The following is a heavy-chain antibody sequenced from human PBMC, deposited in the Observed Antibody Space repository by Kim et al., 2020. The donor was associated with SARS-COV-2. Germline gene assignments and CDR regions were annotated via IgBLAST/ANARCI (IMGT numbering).Heavy chain of an antibody. D-gene: IGHD1-26*01. Sequence: GGSLRLSCSASGFTFSSYAMHWVRQAPGKGLEYVSAISSNGGSTYYADSVKGRFTISRDNSKNTLYLQMSSLRAEDTAVYYCVKAGYRKWELRVFFDYWGQGTLVTVSS. CDR2: ISSNGGST. CDR3: VKAGYRKWELRVFFDY. CDR1: GFTFSSYA. V-gene: IGHV3-64D*06. J-gene: IGHJ4*02.